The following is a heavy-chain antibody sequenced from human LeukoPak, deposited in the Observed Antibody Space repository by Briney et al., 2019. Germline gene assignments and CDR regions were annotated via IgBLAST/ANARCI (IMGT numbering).Heavy chain of an antibody. V-gene: IGHV1-69*04. D-gene: IGHD3-10*01. CDR2: IIPILGIA. Sequence: GASVKVSCKASGYTFTGYYMHWVRQAPGQGLEWMGRIIPILGIANYAQKFQGRVTITADKSTSTAYMELGSLRSEDTAVYYCAREYDYYGSGSSERIFDYWGQGTLVTVSS. J-gene: IGHJ4*02. CDR1: GYTFTGYY. CDR3: AREYDYYGSGSSERIFDY.